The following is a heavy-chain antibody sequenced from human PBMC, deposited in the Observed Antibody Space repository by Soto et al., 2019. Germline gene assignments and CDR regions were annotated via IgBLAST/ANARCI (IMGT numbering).Heavy chain of an antibody. CDR1: GFTFTTSA. V-gene: IGHV1-58*02. D-gene: IGHD4-17*01. CDR3: ATVGRGDYIEVGRLDHYMDV. CDR2: IVVGSGNT. J-gene: IGHJ6*03. Sequence: ASVKVSCKASGFTFTTSAMQWVRQARGQGLEWIGWIVVGSGNTNYAQKFQERATITRDMSTSTAYMELSSLRSEDTAVYYCATVGRGDYIEVGRLDHYMDVWGKGTTITVSS.